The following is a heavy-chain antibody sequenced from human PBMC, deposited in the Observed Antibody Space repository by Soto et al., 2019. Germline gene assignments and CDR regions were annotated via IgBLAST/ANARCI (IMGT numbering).Heavy chain of an antibody. CDR2: ISSNGGST. CDR1: GFTFSSYA. J-gene: IGHJ4*02. CDR3: ARVRTELLYYDILTGYADY. D-gene: IGHD3-9*01. V-gene: IGHV3-64*01. Sequence: PGGSLRLSCAASGFTFSSYAMHWVRQAPGKGLEYVSAISSNGGSTYYANSVKGRFTISRDNSKNTLYLQMGSLRAEDMAVYYCARVRTELLYYDILTGYADYWGQGTLVTVSS.